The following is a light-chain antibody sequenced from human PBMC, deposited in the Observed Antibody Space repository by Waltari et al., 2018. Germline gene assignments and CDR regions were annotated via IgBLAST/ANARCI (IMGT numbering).Light chain of an antibody. CDR2: KVS. CDR1: ESLVHSDGNTY. Sequence: DVVMTQSPPSLPVTPGQPASSSCRSRESLVHSDGNTYLNWFQQRPGQSPRRLIYKVSDRDSGVPDRFSGSGSGTDFTLKISRVEAEDVAIYYCMQGTHWPPTFGQGTKVEI. J-gene: IGKJ1*01. CDR3: MQGTHWPPT. V-gene: IGKV2-30*02.